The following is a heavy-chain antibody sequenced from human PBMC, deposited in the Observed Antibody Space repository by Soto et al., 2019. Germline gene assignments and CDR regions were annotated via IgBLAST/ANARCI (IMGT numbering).Heavy chain of an antibody. CDR3: ASGRFGDIVPAEFDY. V-gene: IGHV4-61*08. CDR2: IYYSGST. CDR1: GGSISSGDYY. Sequence: SSETLSLTCTVSGGSISSGDYYWSWIRQPPGKGLEWIGYIYYSGSTNYNPSLKSRVTISVDTSKNQFSLKLSSVTAADTAVYYCASGRFGDIVPAEFDYWGQGTLVTVS. D-gene: IGHD3-10*01. J-gene: IGHJ4*02.